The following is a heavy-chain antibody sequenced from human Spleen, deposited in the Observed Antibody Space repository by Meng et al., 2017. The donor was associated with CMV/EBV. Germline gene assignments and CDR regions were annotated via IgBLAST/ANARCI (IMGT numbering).Heavy chain of an antibody. V-gene: IGHV1-8*01. J-gene: IGHJ5*02. D-gene: IGHD2-2*01. CDR1: GYTFTSYD. CDR3: ARAAYYCSSTSCLRNWFDP. CDR2: MNPNSGNT. Sequence: ASEKVSCKASGYTFTSYDINWVRQATGQGLEWMGWMNPNSGNTGYAQKFQGRVTMTRNTSISTAYMELSSLISEDTAVYYCARAAYYCSSTSCLRNWFDPWGQGTLVTVS.